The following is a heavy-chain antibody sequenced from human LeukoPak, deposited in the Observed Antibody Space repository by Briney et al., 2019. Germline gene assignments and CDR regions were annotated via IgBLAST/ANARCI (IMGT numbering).Heavy chain of an antibody. CDR3: ARGGIPTGPYYYFYYMDV. CDR1: GFTFSRHV. D-gene: IGHD3-10*01. V-gene: IGHV3-30*01. Sequence: GGSLRLSCAASGFTFSRHVMHWVRQAPGKGLEWVASISYDGNNKFHADPVKGGFTISRDNSRNTLYLQMNSLRGEDAAVYSCARGGIPTGPYYYFYYMDVWGKGTAVAVSS. J-gene: IGHJ6*03. CDR2: ISYDGNNK.